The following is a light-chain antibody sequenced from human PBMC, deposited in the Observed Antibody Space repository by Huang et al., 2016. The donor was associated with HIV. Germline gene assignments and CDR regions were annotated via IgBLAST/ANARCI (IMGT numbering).Light chain of an antibody. V-gene: IGKV3-15*01. Sequence: EIVMTQSPATLSVSPGERATLSCRASQSVAKHFAWYQQKPRQAPRLLIYGASTRATGIPARFSGSGSGTEFTLTISSLQSEYFAVYYCHHYSNWPPTWTFGQGTKVEIK. CDR1: QSVAKH. CDR2: GAS. CDR3: HHYSNWPPTWT. J-gene: IGKJ1*01.